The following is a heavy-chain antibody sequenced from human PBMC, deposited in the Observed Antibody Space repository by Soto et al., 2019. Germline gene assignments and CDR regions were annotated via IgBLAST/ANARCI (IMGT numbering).Heavy chain of an antibody. CDR1: GGSFSGYY. CDR2: INHSGST. D-gene: IGHD3-9*01. J-gene: IGHJ2*01. CDR3: ARIPYDILTGYYPNWYFDL. Sequence: QVQLQQWGAGLLKPSETLSLTCAVYGGSFSGYYWSWIRQPPGKGLEWIGEINHSGSTNYNPSLKSRVTISVETSKNQFSLKLSSVTAADTAVYYCARIPYDILTGYYPNWYFDLWGRGTLVTVSS. V-gene: IGHV4-34*01.